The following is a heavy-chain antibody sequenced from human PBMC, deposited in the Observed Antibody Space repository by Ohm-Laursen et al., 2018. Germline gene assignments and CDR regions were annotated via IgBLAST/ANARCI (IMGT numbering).Heavy chain of an antibody. CDR2: IYYIGST. Sequence: SDTLSLTCTVSSGPINSHYWSWIRQPPGKGLEWIGYIYYIGSTNYNPSLKSRATISVDTSKNQFSLKLSSVTATDTAVYYCARLETGNWFDPWGQGTLVTVSS. CDR3: ARLETGNWFDP. D-gene: IGHD1-14*01. V-gene: IGHV4-59*08. J-gene: IGHJ5*02. CDR1: SGPINSHY.